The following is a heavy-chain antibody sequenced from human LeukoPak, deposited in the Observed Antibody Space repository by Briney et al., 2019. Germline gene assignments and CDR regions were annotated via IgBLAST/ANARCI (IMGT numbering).Heavy chain of an antibody. CDR3: ARGTYYYDSSGYLLDY. D-gene: IGHD3-22*01. Sequence: ASVKVSCKASGYTFIGYYIHWVRQAPGQGLEWMGWINPNSGGTNYAQKFQGRVTLTRDTSISTVYMELSGLRSDDTAVYYCARGTYYYDSSGYLLDYWGQGTLVTVSS. CDR2: INPNSGGT. V-gene: IGHV1-2*02. CDR1: GYTFIGYY. J-gene: IGHJ4*02.